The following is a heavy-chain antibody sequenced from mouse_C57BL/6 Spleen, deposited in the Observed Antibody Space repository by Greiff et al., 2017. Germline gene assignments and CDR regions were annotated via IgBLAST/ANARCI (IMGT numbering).Heavy chain of an antibody. CDR1: GYTFTSYD. J-gene: IGHJ3*01. CDR3: AEEFAY. Sequence: VQGVESGPELVKPGASVKLSCKASGYTFTSYDINWVKQRPGQGLEWIGWIYPRDGSTKYNEKFKGKATLTVDTSSSTAYMELHSLTSEDSAVYFCAEEFAYWGQGTLVTVSA. CDR2: IYPRDGST. V-gene: IGHV1-85*01.